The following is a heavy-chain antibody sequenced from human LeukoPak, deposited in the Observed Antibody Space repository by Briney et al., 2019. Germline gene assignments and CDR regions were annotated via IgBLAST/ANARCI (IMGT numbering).Heavy chain of an antibody. CDR1: GYTFTSYG. CDR3: ARPVAAAGSNWFDP. J-gene: IGHJ5*02. D-gene: IGHD6-13*01. CDR2: ISVYNGNT. Sequence: GASVKVSCKASGYTFTSYGISWVRQAPGQGLEWMGWISVYNGNTDYAQKLQGRVTMTTDTSTSTAYMELRSLRSDDTAVYYCARPVAAAGSNWFDPWGQGTLVTVSS. V-gene: IGHV1-18*01.